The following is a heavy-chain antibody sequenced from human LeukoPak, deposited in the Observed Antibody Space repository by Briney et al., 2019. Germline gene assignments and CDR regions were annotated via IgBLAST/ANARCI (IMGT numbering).Heavy chain of an antibody. J-gene: IGHJ4*02. V-gene: IGHV3-7*01. D-gene: IGHD2-15*01. CDR1: GSTFRNYW. Sequence: GGSLRLSCAASGSTFRNYWMGWVRQAPGKGLEWVANTKPDGSAEYYADSVRGRFTTSRDNANNFLYLQMNSLRAEDTVVYYCARDGGFNTNFDYWGQGTLVTVSS. CDR3: ARDGGFNTNFDY. CDR2: TKPDGSAE.